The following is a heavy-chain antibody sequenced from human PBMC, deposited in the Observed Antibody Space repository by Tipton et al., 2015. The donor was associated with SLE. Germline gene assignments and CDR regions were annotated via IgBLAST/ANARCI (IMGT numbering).Heavy chain of an antibody. J-gene: IGHJ4*02. Sequence: TLSLTCSVYDGSFSGYYWTWIRQPPGKGLEWIGEINHSGNTNYNPSLKSRVTISLDMSKNQFSLKLRSVTAADTAVYYCAREGGGPDYWGQGTLVTVSS. D-gene: IGHD1-26*01. CDR1: DGSFSGYY. CDR3: AREGGGPDY. V-gene: IGHV4-34*01. CDR2: INHSGNT.